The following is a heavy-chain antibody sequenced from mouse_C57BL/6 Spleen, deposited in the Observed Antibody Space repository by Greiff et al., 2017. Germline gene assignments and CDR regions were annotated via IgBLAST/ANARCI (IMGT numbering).Heavy chain of an antibody. V-gene: IGHV1-82*01. CDR3: ANYYGSSYWNYAMDY. D-gene: IGHD1-1*01. CDR1: GYAFSSSW. Sequence: QVQLKQSGPELVKPGASVKISCKASGYAFSSSWMNWVKQRPGKGLEWIGRIYPGAGDTNYNGKFKGKATLTADKSSSTAYMQLSSLTSEDSAVYFCANYYGSSYWNYAMDYWGQGTSVTVAS. J-gene: IGHJ4*01. CDR2: IYPGAGDT.